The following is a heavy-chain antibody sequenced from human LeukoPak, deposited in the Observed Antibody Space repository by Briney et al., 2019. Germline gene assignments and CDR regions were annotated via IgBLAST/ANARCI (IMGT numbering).Heavy chain of an antibody. V-gene: IGHV1-18*01. CDR1: GYTFTSYG. J-gene: IGHJ4*02. CDR2: ISAYNGNT. CDR3: ARFTLDYYYDSSGYYYYFDY. Sequence: EASVTVSCTASGYTFTSYGISWVRQAPGQGLEWMGWISAYNGNTNYAQKFQGRVTMTTDTSTSTAYMELRSLRSDDTAVYYCARFTLDYYYDSSGYYYYFDYWGQGTLVTVSS. D-gene: IGHD3-22*01.